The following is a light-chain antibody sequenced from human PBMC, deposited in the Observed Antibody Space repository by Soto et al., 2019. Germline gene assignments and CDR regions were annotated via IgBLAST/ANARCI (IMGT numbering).Light chain of an antibody. CDR1: RGHSSYA. V-gene: IGLV4-69*01. J-gene: IGLJ2*01. CDR2: FNSDGRH. Sequence: QLVLTQSPSASASLGASVKLTCSLSRGHSSYAIAWHQQQPEKGPRYLMKFNSDGRHSTGDGIPDRFSGSSSGAERYLTISSLQSEDEADYYCQTWGTGIVVFGGGTKVTVL. CDR3: QTWGTGIVV.